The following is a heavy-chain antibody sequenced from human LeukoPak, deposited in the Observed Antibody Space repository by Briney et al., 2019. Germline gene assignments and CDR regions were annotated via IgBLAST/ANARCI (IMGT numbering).Heavy chain of an antibody. CDR2: ISSSSSTI. D-gene: IGHD3-22*01. CDR1: GFTFSSYS. V-gene: IGHV3-48*01. CDR3: ASLKGSSDYYMDV. J-gene: IGHJ6*03. Sequence: GGSLRLSCAASGFTFSSYSMNWVRQAPGKGLEWVSYISSSSSTIYYADSVKGRFTISRDNAKNSLYLQMNSLRAEDTAVYYCASLKGSSDYYMDVWGKGTTVTVSS.